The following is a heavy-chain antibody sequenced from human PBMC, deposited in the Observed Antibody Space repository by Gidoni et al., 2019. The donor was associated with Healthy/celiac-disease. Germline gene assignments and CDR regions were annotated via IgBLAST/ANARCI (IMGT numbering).Heavy chain of an antibody. D-gene: IGHD3-10*01. CDR3: VRDAGGPMVRGVILHYFDY. V-gene: IGHV1-46*03. CDR1: GYTFTSYY. Sequence: QVQLVQSGAEVKKPGASVKVSCKASGYTFTSYYMHWVRQAPGQGLEWMGIINPSGGSTSYAQKFQGRVTMTRDTSTSTVYMELSSLRSEDTAVYYCVRDAGGPMVRGVILHYFDYWGQGTLVTVSS. CDR2: INPSGGST. J-gene: IGHJ4*02.